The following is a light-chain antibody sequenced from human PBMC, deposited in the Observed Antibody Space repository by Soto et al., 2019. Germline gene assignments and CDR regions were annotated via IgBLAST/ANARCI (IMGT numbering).Light chain of an antibody. V-gene: IGKV3-11*01. CDR3: QQRSDWPPLT. CDR1: QSVSSY. J-gene: IGKJ4*01. CDR2: DAS. Sequence: EIVLTQSPATLSLSPGERATLSCRASQSVSSYLAWYQQKPGQAPRLLIYDASNRAIGIPARFSGSGSGTDSTLTISSLEPEDFAVYYCQQRSDWPPLTFGGGTKVEIK.